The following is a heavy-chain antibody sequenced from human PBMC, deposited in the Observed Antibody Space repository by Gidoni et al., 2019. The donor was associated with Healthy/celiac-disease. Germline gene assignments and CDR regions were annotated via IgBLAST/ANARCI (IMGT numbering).Heavy chain of an antibody. D-gene: IGHD1-26*01. CDR3: AKRGALSSDYFDY. Sequence: QVQLVESGGGVVQPGRSLRLSCAAAGFTFSSYEMHWVRQAPGKGLEWVAVISYDGSNKYYADSVQGRVTSSRDNSKNTLYLQMNSLRSEDTAVYYCAKRGALSSDYFDYWGQGTLVTVSS. V-gene: IGHV3-30*18. J-gene: IGHJ4*02. CDR2: ISYDGSNK. CDR1: GFTFSSYE.